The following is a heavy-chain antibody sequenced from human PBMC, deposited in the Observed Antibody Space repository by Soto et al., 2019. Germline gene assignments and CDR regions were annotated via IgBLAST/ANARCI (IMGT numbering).Heavy chain of an antibody. V-gene: IGHV1-18*04. J-gene: IGHJ6*02. CDR3: ASWSSSSPFSWSDNGMDV. CDR1: GYTFTSYG. D-gene: IGHD6-6*01. CDR2: ISAYNGNT. Sequence: ASVKVSFKASGYTFTSYGISWVRQAPGQGLEWMGWISAYNGNTNYAQKLQGRVTMTTDTSTSTAYMELRSLRSDDTAVYYCASWSSSSPFSWSDNGMDVWGQGTTVTVSS.